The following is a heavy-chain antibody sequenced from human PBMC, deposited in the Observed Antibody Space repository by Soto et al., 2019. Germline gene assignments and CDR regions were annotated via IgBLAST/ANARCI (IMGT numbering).Heavy chain of an antibody. CDR2: ISGSGDKT. CDR1: GFTFSSYE. Sequence: GGSLRLSCAASGFTFSSYEMNWVRQAPGKGLGWVSIISGSGDKTYFAESVAGRFIISRDNPRNTLYLHMSNVRAEDTAIYYCAKDAGDFRDWDCRGGSCFPDGMDVWGQGTTVTVSS. V-gene: IGHV3-23*01. J-gene: IGHJ6*02. CDR3: AKDAGDFRDWDCRGGSCFPDGMDV. D-gene: IGHD2-15*01.